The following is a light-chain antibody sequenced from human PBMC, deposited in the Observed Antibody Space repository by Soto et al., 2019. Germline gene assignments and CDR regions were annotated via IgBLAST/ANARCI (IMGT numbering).Light chain of an antibody. V-gene: IGLV1-44*01. CDR1: SSNIGSNS. CDR3: STWDDSLDGVV. CDR2: GNN. Sequence: QSVLTQPPSESGAPGQRVTISCYGSSSNIGSNSVNWYQQVAGTAPKLLIYGNNQRPSGVPHRFSDSKSGTSASLAISGLQSEDEADYYCSTWDDSLDGVVFGGGTKVTVL. J-gene: IGLJ2*01.